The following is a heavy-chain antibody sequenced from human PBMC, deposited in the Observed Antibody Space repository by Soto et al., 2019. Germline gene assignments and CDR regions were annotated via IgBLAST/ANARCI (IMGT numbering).Heavy chain of an antibody. J-gene: IGHJ4*02. Sequence: EVQLVESGGGLVQPGGSLRLSCAASGFTFSSYAMHWVRQAPGKGLEYVSAISSNGGSTYYANSVKGRFTISRDNSKNTLYLQMGSLRADDMAVYYCAREGGSYRFDYWGQGTLVTVSS. CDR2: ISSNGGST. V-gene: IGHV3-64*01. D-gene: IGHD1-26*01. CDR3: AREGGSYRFDY. CDR1: GFTFSSYA.